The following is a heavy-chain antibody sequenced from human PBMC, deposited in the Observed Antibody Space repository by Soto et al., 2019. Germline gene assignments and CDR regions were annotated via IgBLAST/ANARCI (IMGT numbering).Heavy chain of an antibody. Sequence: EVQVVESGGGLVQPGGSLRLSCAASGFALRNYSMHWVRQAPGKGLEWVSYITYTSSPIYYADSVKGRFTISRDNGKDSLYLQMNSLRAEDTAVYYCAREFRHPIYGMDVWGQGTTVTVSS. CDR2: ITYTSSPI. J-gene: IGHJ6*02. CDR3: AREFRHPIYGMDV. CDR1: GFALRNYS. V-gene: IGHV3-48*01.